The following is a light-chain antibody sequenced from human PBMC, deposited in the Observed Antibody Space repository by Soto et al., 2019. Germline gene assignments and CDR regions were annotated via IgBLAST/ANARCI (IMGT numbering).Light chain of an antibody. CDR1: QSVSSY. Sequence: DIVLTQSPATLSSSPGERATLSCRASQSVSSYLAWYQQKPDQAPTLLIYDASNRATGIPARFSGSGSGTDFTLTISSLEPEDFAVYYCQQRSNWPPWITFGQGTRLEIK. CDR2: DAS. CDR3: QQRSNWPPWIT. J-gene: IGKJ5*01. V-gene: IGKV3-11*01.